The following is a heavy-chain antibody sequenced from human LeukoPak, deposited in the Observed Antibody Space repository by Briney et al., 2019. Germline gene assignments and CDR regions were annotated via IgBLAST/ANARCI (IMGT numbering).Heavy chain of an antibody. CDR1: GYTFTGYY. Sequence: ASVKVSCKASGYTFTGYYMHWVRQAPGQGLEWMGWINPNSGGTNYAQKFQGRVTMTRDTSISTAYMELSRLRSDDTAVYYCARPHDYSNYRFDYWGQGTLVTVSS. CDR2: INPNSGGT. V-gene: IGHV1-2*02. CDR3: ARPHDYSNYRFDY. J-gene: IGHJ4*02. D-gene: IGHD4-11*01.